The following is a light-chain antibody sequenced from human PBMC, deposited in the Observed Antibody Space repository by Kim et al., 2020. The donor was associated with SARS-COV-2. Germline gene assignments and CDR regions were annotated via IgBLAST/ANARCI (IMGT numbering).Light chain of an antibody. CDR2: GAS. CDR1: QVIDNM. V-gene: IGKV1-9*01. J-gene: IGKJ5*01. Sequence: IQLTQSPSSLSASVGDRVTITCRASQVIDNMLVWYQQKPGKAPKVLIKGASTLHSGVPSRFSGGGFGTDFTLTINNLQPEDFATYNCQQHHTYPITFGPGTRLEIK. CDR3: QQHHTYPIT.